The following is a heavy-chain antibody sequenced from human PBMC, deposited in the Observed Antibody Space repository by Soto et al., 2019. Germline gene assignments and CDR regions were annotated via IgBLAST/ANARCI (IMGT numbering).Heavy chain of an antibody. D-gene: IGHD2-2*01. Sequence: EVQLVESGGGLVQPGGSLRLSCAASGFTFSSYWMHWVRQAPGKGLVWVSRINSDGSSTTYADSVKGRFTISRDNAKNTLYLQMNSLRAEDTAVYYCARVETCSSTSSYSVFDYWGQGTLVTVSS. CDR2: INSDGSST. V-gene: IGHV3-74*03. CDR3: ARVETCSSTSSYSVFDY. CDR1: GFTFSSYW. J-gene: IGHJ4*02.